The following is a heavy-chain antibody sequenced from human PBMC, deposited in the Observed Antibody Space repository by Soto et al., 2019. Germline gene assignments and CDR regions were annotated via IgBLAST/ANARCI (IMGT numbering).Heavy chain of an antibody. CDR1: GFTFSSYA. CDR2: SSGSGGST. J-gene: IGHJ4*02. Sequence: EVQLLESGGGLVQPGGSLRLSCAASGFTFSSYAMSWVRQAPGKGLEWVSASSGSGGSTYYADSVKGRFTISRDNSKNTLYLQMNSLRAEDPAVYYCAKDQRGSDWTWLPVVGSFDYWGQGTLVTVSS. V-gene: IGHV3-23*01. D-gene: IGHD3-22*01. CDR3: AKDQRGSDWTWLPVVGSFDY.